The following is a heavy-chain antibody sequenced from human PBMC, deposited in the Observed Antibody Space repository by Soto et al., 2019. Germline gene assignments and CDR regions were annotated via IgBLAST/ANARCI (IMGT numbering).Heavy chain of an antibody. J-gene: IGHJ1*01. CDR1: GYTLTSND. D-gene: IGHD4-17*01. CDR2: MKPKGGKT. Sequence: GAAVKVSCKVSGYTLTSNDINWVRQATGKELDWMGWMKPKGGKTGYADKFQGRVTVTTNTSISTADMELSSLRSEDTAVYYGARGATVVNDWGQCSLVTVSS. CDR3: ARGATVVND. V-gene: IGHV1-8*01.